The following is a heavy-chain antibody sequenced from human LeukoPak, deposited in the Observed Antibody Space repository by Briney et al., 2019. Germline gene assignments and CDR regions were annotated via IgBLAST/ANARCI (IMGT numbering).Heavy chain of an antibody. J-gene: IGHJ4*02. Sequence: GGSLRLSCAASGFTFSSYWMHWVRQAPGKGLVWVSRINTDGSSTSYADSVKGRFTISRDNAKNTLYLQLNSLRAEDTALYYCASASPAADYWGQGTLVTVSS. CDR3: ASASPAADY. CDR2: INTDGSST. D-gene: IGHD2-15*01. CDR1: GFTFSSYW. V-gene: IGHV3-74*01.